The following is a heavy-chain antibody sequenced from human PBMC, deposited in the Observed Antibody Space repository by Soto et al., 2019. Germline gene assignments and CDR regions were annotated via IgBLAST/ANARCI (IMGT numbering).Heavy chain of an antibody. CDR1: SGSISSYY. CDR2: IYYSGST. CDR3: ARGDCSSTSCYLFDY. J-gene: IGHJ4*02. V-gene: IGHV4-59*01. Sequence: SETLSLTCTVSSGSISSYYWSWIRQPPGKGLEWIGYIYYSGSTNYNPSLKSRVTISVDTSKNQFSLKLSSVTAADTAVYYCARGDCSSTSCYLFDYWGQGTLVTVSS. D-gene: IGHD2-2*01.